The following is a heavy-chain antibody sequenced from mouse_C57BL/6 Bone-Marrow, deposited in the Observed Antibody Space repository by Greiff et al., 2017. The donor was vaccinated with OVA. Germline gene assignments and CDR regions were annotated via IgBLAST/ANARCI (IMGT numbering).Heavy chain of an antibody. Sequence: EVKVVESGGGLVKPGGSLKLSCAASGFTFSSYAMSWVRQTPEKRLEWVATISDGGSYTYYPDNVKGRFTISRDNAKNNLYLQMSHLKSEDTAMYYCARNYGSSSYYAMDYWGQGTSVTVSS. CDR2: ISDGGSYT. V-gene: IGHV5-4*03. CDR3: ARNYGSSSYYAMDY. D-gene: IGHD1-1*01. J-gene: IGHJ4*01. CDR1: GFTFSSYA.